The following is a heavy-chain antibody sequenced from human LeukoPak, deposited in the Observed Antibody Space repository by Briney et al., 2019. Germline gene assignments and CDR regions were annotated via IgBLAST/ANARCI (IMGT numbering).Heavy chain of an antibody. V-gene: IGHV4-59*01. CDR2: IYYTGST. CDR3: ARAVIAVAPNFDY. CDR1: GGSISSYY. J-gene: IGHJ4*02. Sequence: SETLSLTCTVSGGSISSYYWSWIRQPPGKGLEWIGYIYYTGSTNYNPSLKSRVTISVDTSKNQFSLKLSSVTAADTAVYYCARAVIAVAPNFDYWGQGTLVTVSS. D-gene: IGHD6-19*01.